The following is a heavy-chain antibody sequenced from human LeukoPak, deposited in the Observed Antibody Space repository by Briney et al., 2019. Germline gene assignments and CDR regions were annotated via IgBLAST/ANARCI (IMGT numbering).Heavy chain of an antibody. Sequence: PSETLSLTCTVSGGSISSGSYYWSWIRQPAGKGLEWIGRIYTSGSTNYNPSLKSRVTISVDTSKNQFSLKLSSVTAADTAVYYCARLNYYDSSGEDYWGQGTLVTVSS. V-gene: IGHV4-61*02. J-gene: IGHJ4*02. CDR2: IYTSGST. D-gene: IGHD3-22*01. CDR1: GGSISSGSYY. CDR3: ARLNYYDSSGEDY.